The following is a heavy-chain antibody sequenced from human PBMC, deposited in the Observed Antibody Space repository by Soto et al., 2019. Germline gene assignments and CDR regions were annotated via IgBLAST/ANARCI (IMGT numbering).Heavy chain of an antibody. D-gene: IGHD3-9*01. CDR2: ISRSGNST. Sequence: EVQVLESGGGLAQPGRSLRLSCAVSGLSFSSYAMTWVRQSPGKGLEWVSSISRSGNSTYSADSVRGRFTISRDNSKNTFYLKMNSLSAEDTAVYYCAKDAKILDWLPTSYYFDFWGQGTLVTVSS. CDR3: AKDAKILDWLPTSYYFDF. J-gene: IGHJ4*02. CDR1: GLSFSSYA. V-gene: IGHV3-23*01.